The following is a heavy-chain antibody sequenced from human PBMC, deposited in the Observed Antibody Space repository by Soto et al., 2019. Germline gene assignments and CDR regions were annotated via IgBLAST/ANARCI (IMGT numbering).Heavy chain of an antibody. J-gene: IGHJ6*02. D-gene: IGHD3-10*01. CDR1: GGSISSYY. Sequence: PSETLSLTCTVSGGSISSYYWSWIRQPPGKGLEWIGYIYHSGSTYYNPSLKSRVTISVDTSKNQFSLKLSSVTAADTAVYYCARDSAVGPYYYGSGRISYYYYGMDVWGQGTTVTVSS. CDR3: ARDSAVGPYYYGSGRISYYYYGMDV. V-gene: IGHV4-59*06. CDR2: IYHSGST.